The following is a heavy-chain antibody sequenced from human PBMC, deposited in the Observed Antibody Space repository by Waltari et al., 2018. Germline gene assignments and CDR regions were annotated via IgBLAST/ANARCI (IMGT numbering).Heavy chain of an antibody. D-gene: IGHD2-15*01. Sequence: QLQLQESGPGLVRPSGTLSLFCAVSGDSLGSIDCWSWVRQPPGKGLEWIGQVSGDGRTNYNPSFASRVIISLDTSTHHFALEVTSATAADTALYYCARDRGRGLYLDTWGQGILVTVAP. J-gene: IGHJ4*02. CDR2: VSGDGRT. V-gene: IGHV4-4*02. CDR3: ARDRGRGLYLDT. CDR1: GDSLGSIDC.